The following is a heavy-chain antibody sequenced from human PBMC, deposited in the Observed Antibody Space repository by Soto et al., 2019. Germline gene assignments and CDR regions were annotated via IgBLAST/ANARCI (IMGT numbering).Heavy chain of an antibody. CDR1: GGSISSSSYY. CDR2: IYYSGST. J-gene: IGHJ6*02. CDR3: ARHLGGSYYYYYGMDV. D-gene: IGHD3-3*01. Sequence: QLQLQESGPGLVKPSETLSLTCTVSGGSISSSSYYWGWIRQPPVKRLEWIGRIYYSGSTYYNTSLKCRVTISVDTSTNQFSLKLSSVTAADTAVYYCARHLGGSYYYYYGMDVWGQGTTVTVSS. V-gene: IGHV4-39*01.